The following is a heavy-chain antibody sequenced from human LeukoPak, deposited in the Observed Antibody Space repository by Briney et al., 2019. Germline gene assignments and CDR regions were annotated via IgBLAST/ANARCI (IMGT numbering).Heavy chain of an antibody. Sequence: GGSLILSCAASGFTFSSFSMNWVRQAPGKGLEWVSSISSSSDYIHYADSVKGRFTISRDNAKNSLYLQMNSLRAEDTAVYYCARDPHGYKSGYGWFDPWGQGTLVTVSS. CDR3: ARDPHGYKSGYGWFDP. J-gene: IGHJ5*02. V-gene: IGHV3-21*01. D-gene: IGHD5-18*01. CDR1: GFTFSSFS. CDR2: ISSSSDYI.